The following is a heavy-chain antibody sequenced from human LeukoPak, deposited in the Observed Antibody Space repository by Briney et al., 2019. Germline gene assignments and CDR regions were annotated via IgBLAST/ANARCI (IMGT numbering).Heavy chain of an antibody. J-gene: IGHJ4*02. CDR1: GFTFSSYA. CDR3: ATHSGEY. V-gene: IGHV3-30-3*01. Sequence: PGGSLRLSCAASGFTFSSYAMHWVRQAPGKGLEWVAVISYDGSNKYYADSVKGRFTISRDNSKNTLYLQMNSLRAEDTAVYYCATHSGEYWGQGTLVTVSS. CDR2: ISYDGSNK.